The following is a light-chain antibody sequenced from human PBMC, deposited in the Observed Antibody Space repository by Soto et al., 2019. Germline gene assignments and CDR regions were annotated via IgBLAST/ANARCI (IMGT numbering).Light chain of an antibody. V-gene: IGKV3-11*01. J-gene: IGKJ2*01. CDR3: QQRSNWPYT. CDR2: DAS. Sequence: EIVLTQSPATLSLSPGERATLSCRASQRVSSYLAWYQQKPGQAPRLLLYDASNRATGIPARFSGSGSGTDFPLTISSLEPEDFAVYYCQQRSNWPYTFGQGTKLEIK. CDR1: QRVSSY.